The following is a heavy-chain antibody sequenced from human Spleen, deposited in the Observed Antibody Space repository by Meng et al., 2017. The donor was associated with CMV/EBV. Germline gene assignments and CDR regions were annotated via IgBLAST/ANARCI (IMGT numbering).Heavy chain of an antibody. CDR2: LYSSGNT. Sequence: SETLSLTCTVSGDPVSSYDWSWIRQPPGKGLEWIGCLYSSGNTNYNPSLKNRVTISLGTAKSQFTLKLRSVTAADTAFYYCARNYCSSGGCFKYSDNWFDPWGQGTLVTVSS. J-gene: IGHJ5*02. V-gene: IGHV4-59*02. D-gene: IGHD2-15*01. CDR1: GDPVSSYD. CDR3: ARNYCSSGGCFKYSDNWFDP.